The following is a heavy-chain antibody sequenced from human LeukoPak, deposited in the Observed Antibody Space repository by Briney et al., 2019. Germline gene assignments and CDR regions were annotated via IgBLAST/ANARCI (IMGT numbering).Heavy chain of an antibody. J-gene: IGHJ5*02. Sequence: PGGSLRLSCAASGFTFSSYAMSWVRQAPGKGLEWVSAISGSGGSTYYTDSVKGRFTISRDNSKNTLYLQMNSLRAEDTAVYYCAKDLYYYDSSGNNWFDPWGQGTLVTVSS. D-gene: IGHD3-22*01. CDR2: ISGSGGST. V-gene: IGHV3-23*01. CDR1: GFTFSSYA. CDR3: AKDLYYYDSSGNNWFDP.